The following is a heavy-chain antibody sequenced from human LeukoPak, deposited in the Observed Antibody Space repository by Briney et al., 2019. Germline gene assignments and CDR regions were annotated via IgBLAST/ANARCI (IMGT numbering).Heavy chain of an antibody. CDR1: GGSISSYY. Sequence: SETLSLTCTVSGGSISSYYWSWIRQPPGKGLEWIGYIYYSGSTNYNPSLKSRVTISVDTSKNQFSLKLSSATAADTAVYYCARDGEMATTTYNWFDPWGQGTLVTVSS. V-gene: IGHV4-59*01. D-gene: IGHD5-24*01. J-gene: IGHJ5*02. CDR3: ARDGEMATTTYNWFDP. CDR2: IYYSGST.